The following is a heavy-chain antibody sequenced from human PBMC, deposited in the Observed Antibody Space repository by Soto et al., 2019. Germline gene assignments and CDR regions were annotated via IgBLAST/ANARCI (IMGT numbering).Heavy chain of an antibody. V-gene: IGHV4-39*01. D-gene: IGHD2-21*01. J-gene: IGHJ5*02. Sequence: PSETLSLTCTVSGDNIRSSYYWGWVRQPPGKGLECIGAVYYTGFTYYNPSLKSRLTISLDTSKNQFSLRLSSVTAADTAIYYCARLPVVVIALGYFDPWGPGTLVTVSS. CDR1: GDNIRSSYY. CDR3: ARLPVVVIALGYFDP. CDR2: VYYTGFT.